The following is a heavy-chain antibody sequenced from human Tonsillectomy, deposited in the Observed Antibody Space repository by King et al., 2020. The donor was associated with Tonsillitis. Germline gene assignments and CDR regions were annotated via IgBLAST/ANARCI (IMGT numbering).Heavy chain of an antibody. CDR3: ARGRGRDGYNYDDY. V-gene: IGHV4-61*02. D-gene: IGHD5-24*01. Sequence: VPLQESGPGLVKPSQTLSLTCTVSGGSISSGSYYWSWIRQPAGKGLEWIGRIYTSGSTNYNPSLKSRVTISVDTSKNQFSLKLSSVTAADTAVYYCARGRGRDGYNYDDYWGQGTLVTVSS. CDR2: IYTSGST. J-gene: IGHJ4*02. CDR1: GGSISSGSYY.